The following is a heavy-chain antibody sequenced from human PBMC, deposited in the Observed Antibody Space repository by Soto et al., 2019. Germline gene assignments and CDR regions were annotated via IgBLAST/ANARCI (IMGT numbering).Heavy chain of an antibody. Sequence: QVQLVQSGAAVKKPGASVTVSCKASGYTFTHYGVSWVRQAPGQGLEWMGWISLHNGDTYYTESLRCRLTMTTDTSTDTGYMEVRNLRSDDTAVDYCARVGYGVNILDEWGQGTLVIVSS. CDR1: GYTFTHYG. CDR3: ARVGYGVNILDE. D-gene: IGHD4-17*01. J-gene: IGHJ4*02. V-gene: IGHV1-18*01. CDR2: ISLHNGDT.